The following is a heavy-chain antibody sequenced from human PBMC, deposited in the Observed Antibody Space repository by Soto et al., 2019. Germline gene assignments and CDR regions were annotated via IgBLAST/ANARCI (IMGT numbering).Heavy chain of an antibody. Sequence: QVQLQESGPGLVKHSQTLSLTCTVSDVSISSGGYYWSCIRQPPGKGLEWIGYIYYTGSSYYNPSLKSRSTMSLDTSKKQFSLELSSVTVADTAVYYWARGAQLERDAFYICGQVTMVTVS. V-gene: IGHV4-31*03. CDR1: DVSISSGGYY. D-gene: IGHD1-1*01. J-gene: IGHJ3*02. CDR2: IYYTGSS. CDR3: ARGAQLERDAFYI.